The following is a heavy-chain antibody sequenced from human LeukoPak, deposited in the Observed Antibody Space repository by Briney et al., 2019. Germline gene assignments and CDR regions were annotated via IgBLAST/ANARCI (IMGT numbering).Heavy chain of an antibody. CDR1: GGSISSSSYY. D-gene: IGHD6-19*01. Sequence: SETLSLTCTVSGGSISSSSYYWGWIRQPPGKGLEWIGSIYYSGRTYYNPSLKSRVTISVDTSKNQFSLKLSSVTAADTAVYYCARQRGEEYSSGWYKRNYFDNWGQGTRVTVSS. CDR2: IYYSGRT. CDR3: ARQRGEEYSSGWYKRNYFDN. J-gene: IGHJ4*02. V-gene: IGHV4-39*07.